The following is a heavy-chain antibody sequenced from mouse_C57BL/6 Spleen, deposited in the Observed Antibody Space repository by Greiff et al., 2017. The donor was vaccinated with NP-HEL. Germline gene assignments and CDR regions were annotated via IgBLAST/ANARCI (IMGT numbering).Heavy chain of an antibody. CDR3: ARSGAYPRYFEV. V-gene: IGHV1-9*01. CDR2: ILPGSGST. Sequence: VKLVESGAELMKPGASVKLSCKATGYTFTGYWIEWVKQRPGHGLEWIGEILPGSGSTNYTEKFKGKATFTADTSSNTADMQLSSLTTEESASDYCARSGAYPRYFEVWGTGTTVTVAS. J-gene: IGHJ1*03. CDR1: GYTFTGYW. D-gene: IGHD2-10*01.